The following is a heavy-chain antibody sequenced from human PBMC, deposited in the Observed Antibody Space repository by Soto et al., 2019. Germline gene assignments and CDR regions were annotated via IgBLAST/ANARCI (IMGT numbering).Heavy chain of an antibody. Sequence: GGSLRLSCAASGFIFSSYAMSWVRQAPGKGLEWVSTISGGGTITYYADSVKGRFTISRDNSENTLYLQMNSRRGEDTAVYYCAAPPGYCSGSSCPGVYFDYWGQGTLVTVSS. V-gene: IGHV3-23*01. CDR2: ISGGGTIT. J-gene: IGHJ4*02. D-gene: IGHD2-15*01. CDR1: GFIFSSYA. CDR3: AAPPGYCSGSSCPGVYFDY.